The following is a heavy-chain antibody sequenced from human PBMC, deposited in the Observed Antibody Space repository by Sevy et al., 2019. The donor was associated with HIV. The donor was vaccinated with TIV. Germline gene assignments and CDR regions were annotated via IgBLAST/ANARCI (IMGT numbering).Heavy chain of an antibody. V-gene: IGHV3-48*01. Sequence: GGSLRLSCAASGFTFSSYSMNWVRQAPGKGLEWVSYISSSSSTIYYADSVKGRFTISRDNAKNSLYLQMNSLRGEDTAVYYCARVRTFGGVIYGMDVWGQGTTVTVSS. CDR2: ISSSSSTI. D-gene: IGHD3-16*01. J-gene: IGHJ6*02. CDR3: ARVRTFGGVIYGMDV. CDR1: GFTFSSYS.